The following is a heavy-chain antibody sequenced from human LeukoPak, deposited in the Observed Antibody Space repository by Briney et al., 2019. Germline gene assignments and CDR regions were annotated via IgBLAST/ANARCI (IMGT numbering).Heavy chain of an antibody. V-gene: IGHV1-46*01. CDR3: ARAGVAVDY. Sequence: SLKVSCKASGYTFTRYYMHWVRQAPGQGLEWVGIINPSDGSTSNLHKVQGRDTKTNGTSTRTDHMELSSLRSEEAAVYDCARAGVAVDYWGQGELVSVSS. CDR1: GYTFTRYY. J-gene: IGHJ4*02. CDR2: INPSDGST. D-gene: IGHD6-19*01.